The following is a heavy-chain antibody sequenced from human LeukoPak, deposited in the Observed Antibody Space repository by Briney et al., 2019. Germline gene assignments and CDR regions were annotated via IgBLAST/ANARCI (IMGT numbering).Heavy chain of an antibody. D-gene: IGHD2-2*01. Sequence: GGSLRLSCAASGFTFSNAWMSWVRQAPGKGLEWVGRIKSKTDGGTTDYAAPVKGRFTISRDDSKNTLYLQMNSLKTEDTAVYCCTTYRVPAALPKPNDAFDIWGQGTMVTVSS. J-gene: IGHJ3*02. CDR2: IKSKTDGGTT. V-gene: IGHV3-15*01. CDR3: TTYRVPAALPKPNDAFDI. CDR1: GFTFSNAW.